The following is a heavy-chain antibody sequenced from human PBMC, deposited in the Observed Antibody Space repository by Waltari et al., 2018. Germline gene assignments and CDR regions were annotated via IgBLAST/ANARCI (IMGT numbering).Heavy chain of an antibody. CDR1: GDSLSSVDL. D-gene: IGHD2-15*01. CDR3: ARDRGRGLYLDS. Sequence: QVQLQASGPGLVKPSGTLSLTRAVFGDSLSSVDLWNWVRQSPGKGLEWIGQIRRSGRTNYNPSLAIRVSVSIDTSNNQFSLKVTSATAADTAVYYCARDRGRGLYLDSWGQGTLVTVSP. CDR2: IRRSGRT. J-gene: IGHJ4*02. V-gene: IGHV4-4*02.